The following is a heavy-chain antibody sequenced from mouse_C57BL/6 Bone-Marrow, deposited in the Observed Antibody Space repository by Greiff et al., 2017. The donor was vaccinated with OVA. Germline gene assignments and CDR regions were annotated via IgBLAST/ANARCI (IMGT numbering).Heavy chain of an antibody. D-gene: IGHD1-1*01. CDR3: ARGNITHGWYFDV. J-gene: IGHJ1*03. V-gene: IGHV3-6*01. Sequence: EVHLVESGPGLVKPSQSLSLTCSVTGYSITSGYYWNWIRQFPGNKLEWMGYISYDGSNNYNPSLKNRISITRDTSKNQFFLKLNSVTTEDTATYYCARGNITHGWYFDVWGTGTTVTVSS. CDR1: GYSITSGYY. CDR2: ISYDGSN.